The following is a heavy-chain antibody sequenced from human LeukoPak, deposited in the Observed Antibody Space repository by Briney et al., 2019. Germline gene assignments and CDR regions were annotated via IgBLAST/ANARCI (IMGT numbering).Heavy chain of an antibody. V-gene: IGHV3-74*01. Sequence: GGSLRLSCAASGFTFSRSWMHWVRQPPGKGLVWVSRIDAGGSTTTYADSVKGRFTISRDNARNTVYLQINSLRAEDTAVYHCATLNSFGNDYWGQGVLVTVSS. CDR2: IDAGGSTT. J-gene: IGHJ4*02. D-gene: IGHD5-18*01. CDR1: GFTFSRSW. CDR3: ATLNSFGNDY.